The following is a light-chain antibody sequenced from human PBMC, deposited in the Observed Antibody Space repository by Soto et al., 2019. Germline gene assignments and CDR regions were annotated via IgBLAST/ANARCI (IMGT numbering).Light chain of an antibody. J-gene: IGKJ4*01. CDR2: DAS. CDR3: QQRSDWPST. V-gene: IGKV3-11*01. Sequence: EIVLTQSPATLSLSPGEGATLSCRASQSVGRYLAWYQQKPGQAPRLLIYDASKRATGIAARFSGSGSVTDFTLTISSLEPEDFAVYYCQQRSDWPSTFGGGTKVQIK. CDR1: QSVGRY.